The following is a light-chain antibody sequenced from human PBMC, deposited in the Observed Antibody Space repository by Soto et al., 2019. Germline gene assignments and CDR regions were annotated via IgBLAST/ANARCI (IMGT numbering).Light chain of an antibody. CDR1: SSDVGGYNY. V-gene: IGLV2-14*01. CDR3: SSYTSSSTVV. CDR2: DVS. J-gene: IGLJ2*01. Sequence: QSVLTQPASVSGSPGQSITISCAGTSSDVGGYNYVSWYQQHPGKAPKLIIYDVSIRPSGVSNRFSGSKSGNTASLTISGLQAEDEADYYCSSYTSSSTVVFGGGTKLTVL.